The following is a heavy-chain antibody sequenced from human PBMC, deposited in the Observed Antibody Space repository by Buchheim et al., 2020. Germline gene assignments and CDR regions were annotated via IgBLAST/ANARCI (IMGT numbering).Heavy chain of an antibody. V-gene: IGHV4-34*01. CDR2: INHSGST. CDR3: ATRALSGDCSSTSCYPDFDY. J-gene: IGHJ4*02. CDR1: GGSFSGYY. D-gene: IGHD2-2*01. Sequence: QVQLQQWGAGLLKPSETLSLTCAVYGGSFSGYYWSWIRQPPGKGLEWIGEINHSGSTNYNPSLKSRVTISVDTSKNQLYVKLSSVTAADTAVYYCATRALSGDCSSTSCYPDFDYWGQGTL.